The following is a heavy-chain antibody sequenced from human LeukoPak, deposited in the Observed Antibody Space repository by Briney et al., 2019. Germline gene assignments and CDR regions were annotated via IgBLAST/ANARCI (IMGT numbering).Heavy chain of an antibody. CDR2: MNPNSGNT. CDR3: ARVSVVVPAAPDAFDI. V-gene: IGHV1-8*03. CDR1: GYTFTSYD. Sequence: ASVKVSCKASGYTFTSYDINWVRQATGQGLEWMGWMNPNSGNTGYAQEFQGRVTITRNTSISTAYMELSSLRSEDTAVYYCARVSVVVPAAPDAFDIWGRGTMVTVSS. D-gene: IGHD2-2*01. J-gene: IGHJ3*02.